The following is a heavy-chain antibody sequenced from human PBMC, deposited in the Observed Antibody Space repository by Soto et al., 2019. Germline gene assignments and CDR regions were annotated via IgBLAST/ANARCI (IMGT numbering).Heavy chain of an antibody. CDR1: GDTFTDYY. Sequence: QVQLVQSGAEVKKPGASVKVSCKASGDTFTDYYIHWVRQAPGQGLEWMGTVNPSGGHTTYAQHLLGRMTTTXAXSXXTLYMVLTSLTSEDTAVYYCARGGHVVVVTAALDYWGQGTLVTVSS. V-gene: IGHV1-46*01. D-gene: IGHD2-21*02. CDR3: ARGGHVVVVTAALDY. CDR2: VNPSGGHT. J-gene: IGHJ4*02.